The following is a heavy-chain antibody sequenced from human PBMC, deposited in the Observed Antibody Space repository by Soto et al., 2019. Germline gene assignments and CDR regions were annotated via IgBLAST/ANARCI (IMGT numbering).Heavy chain of an antibody. D-gene: IGHD6-13*01. CDR1: GGSISSYY. Sequence: SETLSLTCTVSGGSISSYYWSWIRQPPGKGLEWIGYIYYSGSANYNPSLKSRVTISVDTSKNQFSLKLSSVTAADTAVYYCALAAAGTGLFDYWGQGTLVTVSS. J-gene: IGHJ4*02. CDR2: IYYSGSA. V-gene: IGHV4-59*01. CDR3: ALAAAGTGLFDY.